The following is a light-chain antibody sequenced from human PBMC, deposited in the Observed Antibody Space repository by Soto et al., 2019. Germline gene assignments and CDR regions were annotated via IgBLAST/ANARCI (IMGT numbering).Light chain of an antibody. CDR1: SSDVGGYNY. CDR3: SSYTRV. CDR2: EVN. Sequence: QSVLTQPASVAGSPGQSITISCTGTSSDVGGYNYVSWYQQHPGKAPKLIIYEVNNRPSGVSNRFSGSKSGNTASLTISGLQAEDEADYYCSSYTRVFGGGTQLTVL. V-gene: IGLV2-14*01. J-gene: IGLJ3*02.